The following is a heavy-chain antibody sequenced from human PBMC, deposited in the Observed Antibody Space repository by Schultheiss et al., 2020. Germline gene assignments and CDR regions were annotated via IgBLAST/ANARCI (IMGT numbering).Heavy chain of an antibody. D-gene: IGHD6-19*01. CDR2: IDSDGSST. CDR3: ARDLLGWYGAFDI. CDR1: GFTFSSYS. V-gene: IGHV3-74*01. Sequence: GGSLRLSCAASGFTFSSYSMNWVRQAPGKGLEWVSRIDSDGSSTSYADSVKGRFTISRDNAKNSVYLQMNSLRAEDTAVYYCARDLLGWYGAFDIWGQGTMVTVSS. J-gene: IGHJ3*02.